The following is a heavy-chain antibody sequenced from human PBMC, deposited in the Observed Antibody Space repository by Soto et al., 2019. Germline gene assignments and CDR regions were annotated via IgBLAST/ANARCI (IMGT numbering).Heavy chain of an antibody. Sequence: AGSLRLSCAASGFTFSSYAMSWVRQAPGQGLQWVSTVTNTGSSTYYADSVKGRFTITRDNSKNTLYLQMNSLRAEDTAVYYCARSGYGDYLDNWGQGTLVTVSS. CDR3: ARSGYGDYLDN. J-gene: IGHJ4*02. CDR2: VTNTGSST. D-gene: IGHD5-12*01. V-gene: IGHV3-23*01. CDR1: GFTFSSYA.